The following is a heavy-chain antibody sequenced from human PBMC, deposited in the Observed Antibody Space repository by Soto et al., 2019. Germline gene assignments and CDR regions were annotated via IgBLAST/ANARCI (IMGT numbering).Heavy chain of an antibody. CDR1: GFTFSNYA. CDR2: ISSRGDNT. Sequence: EVQLLESGGGLVQPGGSLRLSCAASGFTFSNYAMSWVRQAPGKGLEWISAISSRGDNTHHADSVRGRFTISRDNSKNMLYLEISTLRAEDTAVYYCAKRDWVFVKTSNYFFDYWGQGTLVTVSS. D-gene: IGHD3-9*01. J-gene: IGHJ4*02. CDR3: AKRDWVFVKTSNYFFDY. V-gene: IGHV3-23*01.